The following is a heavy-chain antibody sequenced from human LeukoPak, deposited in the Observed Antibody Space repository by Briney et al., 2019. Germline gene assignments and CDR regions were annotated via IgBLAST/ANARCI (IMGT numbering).Heavy chain of an antibody. D-gene: IGHD6-13*01. Sequence: KAGGSLRLSCAASGFTFSSYAMSWVRQAPGKGLEWVSAISGSGDSTYYGDSVKGRFTISRDSSKNTLYLQMNSLRAEDTAVYYCAKTRPLDSSSWSHGDYWGQGTLVTVSS. J-gene: IGHJ4*02. CDR1: GFTFSSYA. V-gene: IGHV3-23*01. CDR2: ISGSGDST. CDR3: AKTRPLDSSSWSHGDY.